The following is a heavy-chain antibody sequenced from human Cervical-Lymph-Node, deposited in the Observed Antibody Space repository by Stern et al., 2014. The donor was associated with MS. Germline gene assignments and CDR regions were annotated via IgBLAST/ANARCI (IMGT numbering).Heavy chain of an antibody. CDR2: ISYDGSNK. V-gene: IGHV3-30*04. J-gene: IGHJ4*02. CDR3: ARAIDYFDY. Sequence: VQLVESGGGVVQPGRSLRLSCAASGFTFSSYAMHWVRQAPGKGLEWVAVISYDGSNKYYADSVKGRFTISRDNSKNTLYLQMNSLRAEDTAVYYCARAIDYFDYWGQGTLVTVSS. D-gene: IGHD2-2*01. CDR1: GFTFSSYA.